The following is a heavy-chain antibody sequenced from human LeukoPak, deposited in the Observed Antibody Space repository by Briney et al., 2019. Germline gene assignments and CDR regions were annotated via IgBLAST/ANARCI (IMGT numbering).Heavy chain of an antibody. CDR2: IYTSGST. CDR3: ARGSRYRCDY. J-gene: IGHJ4*02. V-gene: IGHV4-61*02. CDR1: GGSIGSGSYY. D-gene: IGHD5-18*01. Sequence: TSETMSLTCTVSGGSIGSGSYYWSWIRQPAGKGLESIGRIYTSGSTNYNPSLKSRVTISVDTSKNQFSLKLSSVTAADTAVYYCARGSRYRCDYWGQGTLVTVSS.